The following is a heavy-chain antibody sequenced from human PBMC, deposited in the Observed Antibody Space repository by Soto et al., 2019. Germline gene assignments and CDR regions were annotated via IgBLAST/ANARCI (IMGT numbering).Heavy chain of an antibody. V-gene: IGHV1-18*01. CDR2: ISGYDGDT. Sequence: QVQLVQSGAEVKKPGASVKVSCKASGYSFTSYGISWVRQAPGQGLEWMGWISGYDGDTNYEQNLQGRVIMTTDTSTSTAYMELRSLRSDDTALYYCARDVYSTGTTGGIDYWGQGTLVTVSS. J-gene: IGHJ4*02. D-gene: IGHD1-1*01. CDR1: GYSFTSYG. CDR3: ARDVYSTGTTGGIDY.